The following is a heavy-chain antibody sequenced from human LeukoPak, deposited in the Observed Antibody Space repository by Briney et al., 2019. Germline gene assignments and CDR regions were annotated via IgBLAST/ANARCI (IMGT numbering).Heavy chain of an antibody. Sequence: GGSLRLSCAPSGXTFRSYGMNWVRQAPGKGLEWVAIIWDDGTNKYYADSVKGRFTISRDNSENTLYLQMNSLRAEDTAVYHCARVRGGCSDGNCYFDYWGQGSLVTVSS. J-gene: IGHJ4*02. CDR3: ARVRGGCSDGNCYFDY. D-gene: IGHD2-15*01. CDR1: GXTFRSYG. V-gene: IGHV3-33*01. CDR2: IWDDGTNK.